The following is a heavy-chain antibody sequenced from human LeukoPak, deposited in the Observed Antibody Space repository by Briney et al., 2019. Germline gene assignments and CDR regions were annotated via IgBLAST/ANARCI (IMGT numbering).Heavy chain of an antibody. J-gene: IGHJ4*02. CDR3: ARASSGWYVGDY. V-gene: IGHV3-23*01. Sequence: GGSLRLSCAVSGFTFSSYAMSWVRQAPGKGLEWVSAIGGSGVTTFYADSVKGRFTISRDNSKNTLYLQINSLRDEDTAVYYCARASSGWYVGDYWGQGTLVTVSS. CDR1: GFTFSSYA. D-gene: IGHD6-19*01. CDR2: IGGSGVTT.